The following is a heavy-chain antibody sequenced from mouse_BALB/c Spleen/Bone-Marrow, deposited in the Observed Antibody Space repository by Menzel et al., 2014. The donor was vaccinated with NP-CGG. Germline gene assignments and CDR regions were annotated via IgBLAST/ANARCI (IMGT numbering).Heavy chain of an antibody. CDR1: GFTFSSFG. CDR2: ISSGSSTI. V-gene: IGHV5-17*02. D-gene: IGHD3-3*01. J-gene: IGHJ4*01. Sequence: EVQRVESGGGLVQRGGSRKLSCAASGFTFSSFGMHWVRQAPEKGLDWVAYISSGSSTIYYADTVKGRITISKYNTKNTLKLQRPRPRAEATSNYYSARSRALRRAMDYWGQGTSVTVSS. CDR3: ARSRALRRAMDY.